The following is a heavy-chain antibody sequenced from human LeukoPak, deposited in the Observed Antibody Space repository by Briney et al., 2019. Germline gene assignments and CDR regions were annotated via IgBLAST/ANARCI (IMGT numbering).Heavy chain of an antibody. V-gene: IGHV3-11*03. D-gene: IGHD1-26*01. J-gene: IGHJ3*02. CDR3: ADTRAYAFDI. CDR2: ISSSSDYT. Sequence: PGGSLRLSCAASGFSISDYHMSWIRQAPGKGLEWVSYISSSSDYTNYADSVKGRFTISRDNSKNTLYLQMNSLRAEDTAVYYCADTRAYAFDIWGLGTMVTVSS. CDR1: GFSISDYH.